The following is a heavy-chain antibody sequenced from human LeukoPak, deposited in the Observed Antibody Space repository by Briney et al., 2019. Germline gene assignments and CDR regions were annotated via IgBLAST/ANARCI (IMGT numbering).Heavy chain of an antibody. Sequence: ASVKVSCKSSGYTFTVYYLHWVTQAPGQGLEWMGWINPNSGGTNYAQKFQGRVTMTRDTSISTAYMELSRLRSDDTRVYYCARESAMVYYFDYWGQGTLVTVSS. V-gene: IGHV1-2*02. CDR2: INPNSGGT. CDR1: GYTFTVYY. CDR3: ARESAMVYYFDY. J-gene: IGHJ4*02. D-gene: IGHD5-18*01.